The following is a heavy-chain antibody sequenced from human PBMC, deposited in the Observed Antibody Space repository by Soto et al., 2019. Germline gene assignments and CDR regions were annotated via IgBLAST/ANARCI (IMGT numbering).Heavy chain of an antibody. CDR2: IIPIFGTA. D-gene: IGHD3-22*01. V-gene: IGHV1-69*13. J-gene: IGHJ4*02. CDR1: GGTFSSYA. Sequence: SVKVSCKASGGTFSSYAISWVRQAPGQGLEWMGGIIPIFGTANYAQKFQGRVTSTADESTSTAYMELSSLRSEDTAVYYCASRNPAQDYYDSSGPNYYWGQGTLVTVSS. CDR3: ASRNPAQDYYDSSGPNYY.